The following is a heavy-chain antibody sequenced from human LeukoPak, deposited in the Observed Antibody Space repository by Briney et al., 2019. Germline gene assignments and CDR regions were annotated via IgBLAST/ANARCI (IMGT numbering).Heavy chain of an antibody. D-gene: IGHD4-17*01. Sequence: GGSLRLSCAASGFTFHSSWMNWVRQAPGKGLEWVANIKQDGSEKYYVDSVKGRFTISRDNAKNSLYLQMNSLRAEDTAVYYCARDGVRYGDYGFDYWGQGTLVAVSS. CDR2: IKQDGSEK. J-gene: IGHJ4*02. V-gene: IGHV3-7*01. CDR1: GFTFHSSW. CDR3: ARDGVRYGDYGFDY.